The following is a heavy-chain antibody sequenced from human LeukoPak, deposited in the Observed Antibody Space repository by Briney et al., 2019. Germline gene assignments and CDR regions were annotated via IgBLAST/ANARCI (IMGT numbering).Heavy chain of an antibody. Sequence: GESLKISCKGSGYSFTSYWIAWVRQMPGKGLEWMGIIYSGDSDTRYSPSFQGQVTISADKSISTAYLQWSSLKASDTAMYYCARRVGSSSWFFDYWGQGTLVTVSS. CDR1: GYSFTSYW. CDR3: ARRVGSSSWFFDY. CDR2: IYSGDSDT. D-gene: IGHD6-13*01. J-gene: IGHJ4*02. V-gene: IGHV5-51*01.